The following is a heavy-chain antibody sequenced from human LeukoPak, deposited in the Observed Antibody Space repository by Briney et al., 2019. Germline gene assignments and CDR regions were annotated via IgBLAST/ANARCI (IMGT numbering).Heavy chain of an antibody. J-gene: IGHJ6*03. D-gene: IGHD6-6*01. CDR3: ARGYSSSSVLGYYYYYMDA. V-gene: IGHV4-59*01. Sequence: SETLSLTCTVSGGSISTYYWSWIRQSPGKGLEWIGYIFYSGNTDYNPSLQSRVTISLDTSKNQFSLKLSSVTAADTALYYCARGYSSSSVLGYYYYYMDAWGKGTTVTVSS. CDR2: IFYSGNT. CDR1: GGSISTYY.